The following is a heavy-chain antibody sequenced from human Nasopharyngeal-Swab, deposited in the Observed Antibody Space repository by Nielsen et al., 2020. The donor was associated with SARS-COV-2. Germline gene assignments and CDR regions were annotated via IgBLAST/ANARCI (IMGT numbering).Heavy chain of an antibody. CDR1: GFTFSTYA. D-gene: IGHD1-7*01. CDR2: ISYDGPNK. CDR3: ARPRRELRVYYGMDV. V-gene: IGHV3-30-3*01. Sequence: GESLKISCAASGFTFSTYAMNWVRQAPGKRLEWVAVISYDGPNKYYADSVKGRFTVSRDNSKNTLYLQMNSLRAEDTAVYYCARPRRELRVYYGMDVWGQGTTVTVSS. J-gene: IGHJ6*02.